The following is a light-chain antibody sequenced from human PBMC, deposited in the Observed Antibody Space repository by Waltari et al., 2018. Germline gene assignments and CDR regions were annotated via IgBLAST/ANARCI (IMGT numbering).Light chain of an antibody. CDR1: QSVRSNY. CDR2: GAS. V-gene: IGKV3-20*01. J-gene: IGKJ5*01. Sequence: EIVLTQSPGTLSLSPGERATLSGRASQSVRSNYLAWYQQKPGQAPRLLIYGASSRATGIPDRFSGSWSGTDFTLTISRLEPEDFAVYYCQHYDSSLITFGQGTRLEIK. CDR3: QHYDSSLIT.